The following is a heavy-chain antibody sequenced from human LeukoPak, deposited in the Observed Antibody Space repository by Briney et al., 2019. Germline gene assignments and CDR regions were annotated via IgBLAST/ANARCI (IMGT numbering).Heavy chain of an antibody. CDR1: GGSISSYY. CDR3: ARGAAADVDNWFDP. Sequence: TSETLSLTCTVSGGSISSYYWSWIRQPPGKGLEWIGRIYTSGSTNYNPSLKSRVTISVDTSKNQFSLKLSSVTAADTAVYYCARGAAADVDNWFDPWGQGTLVTVSS. J-gene: IGHJ5*02. CDR2: IYTSGST. V-gene: IGHV4-4*08. D-gene: IGHD6-13*01.